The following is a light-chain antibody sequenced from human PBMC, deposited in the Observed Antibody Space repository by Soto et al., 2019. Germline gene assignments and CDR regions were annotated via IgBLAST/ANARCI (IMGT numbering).Light chain of an antibody. Sequence: EIVLTQSPGTLSLSPGDRATLSCRASQTIASVSLAWYQQKPGQAPRLLIYDASSRAADIPDRFSGRGSGTDFTLTISRPEPGDRAVYFCQQYGNSPLTFGGGTKVEIK. CDR1: QTIASVS. J-gene: IGKJ4*01. V-gene: IGKV3-20*01. CDR3: QQYGNSPLT. CDR2: DAS.